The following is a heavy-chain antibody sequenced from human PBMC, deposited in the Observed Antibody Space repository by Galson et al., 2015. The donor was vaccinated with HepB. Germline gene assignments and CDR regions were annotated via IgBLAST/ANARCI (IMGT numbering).Heavy chain of an antibody. V-gene: IGHV1-24*01. J-gene: IGHJ4*02. CDR1: GIALSELA. D-gene: IGHD3-22*01. Sequence: SVKVSCKVSGIALSELAIYWMRQAPGKGPEWMGGFDGKRLHEKKFQDRLTTTEDTSTDTAYMELKSLRSEDTAIYYCAAAVDYYDSSGYYFGYWGQGTLVTVSS. CDR2: FDGKR. CDR3: AAAVDYYDSSGYYFGY.